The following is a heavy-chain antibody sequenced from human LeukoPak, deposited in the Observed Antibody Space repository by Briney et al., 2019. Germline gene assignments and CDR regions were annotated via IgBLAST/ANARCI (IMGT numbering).Heavy chain of an antibody. CDR1: GGSIRRYY. CDR3: ARVIIVVAAAGRYNWFDL. CDR2: IFYSVST. Sequence: PSETLSLTCTVSGGSIRRYYWRWIGQPPGKGLEGSGYIFYSVSTTYNPSLKSRVPISVDTSKNQFSLKLSSVTAADTAVYYCARVIIVVAAAGRYNWFDLWGQGTLVTVSS. D-gene: IGHD6-13*01. V-gene: IGHV4-59*01. J-gene: IGHJ5*02.